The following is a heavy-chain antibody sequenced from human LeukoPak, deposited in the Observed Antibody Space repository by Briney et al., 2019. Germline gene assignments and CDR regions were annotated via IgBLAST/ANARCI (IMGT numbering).Heavy chain of an antibody. CDR3: ARYGSGSYDFDY. CDR2: ISKNGANT. V-gene: IGHV3-23*01. J-gene: IGHJ4*02. D-gene: IGHD3-10*01. Sequence: GGSLRLSCAASGFTLSSYAMNWVRQAPGKGLEWVSGISKNGANTYYADSVQGRFTISRDNAKNSLYLQMHSLRAEDTALYYCARYGSGSYDFDYWGQGTLVSVSS. CDR1: GFTLSSYA.